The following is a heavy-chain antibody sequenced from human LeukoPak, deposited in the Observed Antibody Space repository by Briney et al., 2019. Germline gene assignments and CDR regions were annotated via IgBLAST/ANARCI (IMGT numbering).Heavy chain of an antibody. V-gene: IGHV1-69*05. J-gene: IGHJ6*04. CDR2: IIPIFGTA. Sequence: SVKVSCKASGGTFSSYAISWVRQAPGQGLEWMGGIIPIFGTANYAQKFQGRVTMTRNTSISTAYMELSSLRSEDTAVYYCARGRRSITMVRTGMDVWGKGTTVSVSS. CDR3: ARGRRSITMVRTGMDV. CDR1: GGTFSSYA. D-gene: IGHD3-10*01.